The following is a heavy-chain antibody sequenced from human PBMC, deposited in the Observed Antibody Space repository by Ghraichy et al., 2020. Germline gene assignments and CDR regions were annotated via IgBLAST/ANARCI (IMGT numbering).Heavy chain of an antibody. D-gene: IGHD6-13*01. CDR3: ARGSGSWYDGIDY. V-gene: IGHV3-53*01. J-gene: IGHJ4*02. CDR2: IYSGGST. CDR1: GFTVSSNY. Sequence: LSLTCAASGFTVSSNYMSWVRQAPGKGLEWVSVIYSGGSTYYADSVKGRFTISRDNSKNTLYLQMNSLRAEDTAVYYCARGSGSWYDGIDYWGQGTLVTVSS.